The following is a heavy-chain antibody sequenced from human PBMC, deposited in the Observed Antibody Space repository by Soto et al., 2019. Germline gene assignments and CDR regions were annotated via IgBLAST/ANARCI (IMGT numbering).Heavy chain of an antibody. CDR2: IYYSGST. CDR1: GGSISSYY. Sequence: SETLSLTCTVSGGSISSYYWSWIRQPPGKGLEWIGYIYYSGSTNYNPSLKSRVTISVDTSKNQLSLKLSSVTAADTAVYYCAVGFGEFTNWFDPWGQGTLVTVSS. CDR3: AVGFGEFTNWFDP. J-gene: IGHJ5*02. V-gene: IGHV4-59*08. D-gene: IGHD3-10*01.